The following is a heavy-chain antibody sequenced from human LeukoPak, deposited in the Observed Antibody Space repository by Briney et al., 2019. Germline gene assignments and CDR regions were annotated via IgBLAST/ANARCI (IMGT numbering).Heavy chain of an antibody. D-gene: IGHD6-13*01. CDR1: GFTFSIYS. J-gene: IGHJ4*02. Sequence: PGGSLRLSCAASGFTFSIYSMNWVRQAPGKGLEWVSYISSGSSTIHYADSVKGRFTISRDNAKNSLYLQMNSLRDEDTAVYYCARLAAAGTGEDYWGQGTLVTVSS. V-gene: IGHV3-48*02. CDR2: ISSGSSTI. CDR3: ARLAAAGTGEDY.